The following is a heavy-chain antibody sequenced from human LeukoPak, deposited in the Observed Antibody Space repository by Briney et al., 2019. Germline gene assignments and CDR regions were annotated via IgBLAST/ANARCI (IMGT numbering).Heavy chain of an antibody. Sequence: PSETLSLTCTVSGGSISSYYWSWIRQPAGKGLEWIGRIYTSGSTNYNPSLKSRVTMLVDTSKNQFSLKLSSVTAADTAVYYCARDRYYGSGSSPSFDYWGQGTLVTVSS. CDR1: GGSISSYY. J-gene: IGHJ4*02. CDR2: IYTSGST. V-gene: IGHV4-4*07. CDR3: ARDRYYGSGSSPSFDY. D-gene: IGHD3-10*01.